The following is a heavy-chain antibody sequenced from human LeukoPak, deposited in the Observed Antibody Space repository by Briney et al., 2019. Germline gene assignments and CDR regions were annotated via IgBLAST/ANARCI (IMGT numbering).Heavy chain of an antibody. D-gene: IGHD3-22*01. J-gene: IGHJ4*02. CDR1: GFPFSETA. V-gene: IGHV3-23*01. Sequence: GGSLRLSCVASGFPFSETAMTWVRQAPGKGLEWLSVITRGGSPYYADSVKGRFTISRDNARNTVYLQLNSLRNEDTALYYCAKEHLKYANDNRGSFDYWGQGTLVPVSS. CDR2: ITRGGSP. CDR3: AKEHLKYANDNRGSFDY.